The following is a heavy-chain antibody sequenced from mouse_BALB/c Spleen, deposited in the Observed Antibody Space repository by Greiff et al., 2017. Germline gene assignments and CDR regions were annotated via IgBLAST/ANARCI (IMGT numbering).Heavy chain of an antibody. CDR1: GYTFTDYN. Sequence: VQLQQSGPELVKPGASVKIPCKASGYTFTDYNMDWVKQSHGKSLEWIGDINPNNGGTIYNQKFKGKATLTVDKSSSTAYMELRSLTSEDTAVYYCARRQPHYYAMDYWGQGTSVTVSS. CDR2: INPNNGGT. V-gene: IGHV1-18*01. CDR3: ARRQPHYYAMDY. J-gene: IGHJ4*01. D-gene: IGHD6-1*01.